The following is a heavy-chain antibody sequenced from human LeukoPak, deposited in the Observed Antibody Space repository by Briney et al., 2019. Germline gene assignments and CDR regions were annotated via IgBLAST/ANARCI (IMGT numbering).Heavy chain of an antibody. Sequence: GGSLRLSCAASGFTFSSYAMHWVRQAPGKGLEWVAVISYDGSNKYYADSVKGRFTISRDNSKNTLYLQMNSLRAEDTAVYYCARARGVISFDYWGQGTLVTASS. CDR1: GFTFSSYA. CDR2: ISYDGSNK. D-gene: IGHD3-3*01. CDR3: ARARGVISFDY. J-gene: IGHJ4*02. V-gene: IGHV3-30-3*01.